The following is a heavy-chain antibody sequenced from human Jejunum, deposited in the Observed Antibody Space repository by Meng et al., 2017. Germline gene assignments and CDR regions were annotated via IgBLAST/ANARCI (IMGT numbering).Heavy chain of an antibody. J-gene: IGHJ4*02. CDR2: IYYSGST. Sequence: TGAGREAVARSSADYSKCILLTPGIVLDSIDYIYYSGSTTYTPSLNSRVTISIDTPKNQVSLKVSSVTAADTALYYCPHSSSSSSFGFDYWCQGTLVTVSS. CDR3: PHSSSSSSFGFDY. D-gene: IGHD6-6*01. CDR1: EAVARSSADY. V-gene: IGHV4-61*08.